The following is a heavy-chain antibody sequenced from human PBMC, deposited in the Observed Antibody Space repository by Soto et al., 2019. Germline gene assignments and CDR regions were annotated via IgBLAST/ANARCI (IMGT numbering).Heavy chain of an antibody. Sequence: QVQLVQSGAEVKKPGASVKVSCKASGYTFTSYGISWVRQAPGQGLEWMGWISAYNGNTNYAQKLQGRVTXXTXTXXSTAYMELRSLRSDDTAVYYCARDRAAAVGGAFDYWGQGTLVTVSS. CDR2: ISAYNGNT. D-gene: IGHD6-13*01. V-gene: IGHV1-18*01. CDR1: GYTFTSYG. J-gene: IGHJ4*02. CDR3: ARDRAAAVGGAFDY.